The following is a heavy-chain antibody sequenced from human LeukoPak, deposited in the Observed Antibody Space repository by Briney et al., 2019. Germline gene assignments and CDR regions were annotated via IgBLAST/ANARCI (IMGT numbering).Heavy chain of an antibody. V-gene: IGHV4-34*01. CDR1: GGPFSGYF. Sequence: PSETLPLTCAVSGGPFSGYFWSWIRQSSGKGLEWIGEIHNSGTTNYNPSLNSRVTISEDTSKNQFYLKLSSVTAADTAVYYCARVTITMVRGVISDPRFDYWGQGTLVTVSS. CDR3: ARVTITMVRGVISDPRFDY. CDR2: IHNSGTT. D-gene: IGHD3-10*01. J-gene: IGHJ4*02.